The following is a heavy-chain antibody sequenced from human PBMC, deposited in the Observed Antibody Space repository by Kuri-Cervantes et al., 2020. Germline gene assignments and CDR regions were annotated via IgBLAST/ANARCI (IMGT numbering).Heavy chain of an antibody. CDR2: ITWNSDIT. CDR3: AKNGQWPTYDS. V-gene: IGHV3-9*01. Sequence: GGSLRLSCAASGFNFEGYVMHWVRQAPGKGLEWVSGITWNSDITAYADSVKGRFIISRDNSKNFVYLQMNSLRVEDTALYYCAKNGQWPTYDSWGQGTLVTVSS. CDR1: GFNFEGYV. D-gene: IGHD3-16*01. J-gene: IGHJ5*02.